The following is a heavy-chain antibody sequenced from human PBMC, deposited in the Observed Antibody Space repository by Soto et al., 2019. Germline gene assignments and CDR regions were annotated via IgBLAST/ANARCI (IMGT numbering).Heavy chain of an antibody. J-gene: IGHJ1*01. D-gene: IGHD2-21*02. Sequence: PGGPMRLSCGGAGCNLSAYDMSRVRKDQGKGLEWVSGISDSGIRTYYADSVKGRFTISRDNAKNSLYLQMDSLRAEDTAVYYCARRELVSCGGDCYSKYFQYWGQGTLVTVSS. CDR1: GCNLSAYD. CDR3: ARRELVSCGGDCYSKYFQY. V-gene: IGHV3-11*04. CDR2: ISDSGIRT.